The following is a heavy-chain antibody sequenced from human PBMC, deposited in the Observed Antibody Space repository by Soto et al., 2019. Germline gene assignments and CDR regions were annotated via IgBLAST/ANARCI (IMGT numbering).Heavy chain of an antibody. J-gene: IGHJ6*02. V-gene: IGHV4-30-4*01. Sequence: PSETLSLTCAASGGSVSSGDYYWSWIRQPPGKGLEWIGYFYYRGRTSYKPSLKTRVIISVDTSKNQFSLKLSSVTAEHTAVYYCARDFLLDAGVGYYYYYGMDVWGQRPTVTVSS. CDR2: FYYRGRT. D-gene: IGHD3-10*01. CDR3: ARDFLLDAGVGYYYYYGMDV. CDR1: GGSVSSGDYY.